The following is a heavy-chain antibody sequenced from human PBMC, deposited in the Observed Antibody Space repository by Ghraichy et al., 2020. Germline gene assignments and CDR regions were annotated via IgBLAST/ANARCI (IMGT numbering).Heavy chain of an antibody. CDR2: ISWNSGSI. CDR3: AKAVNSYGTNFDY. D-gene: IGHD5-18*01. J-gene: IGHJ4*02. Sequence: GGSLRLSCAASGFTFDDYAMHWVRQAPGKGLEWVSGISWNSGSIGYADSVKGRFTISRDNAKNSLYLQMNSLRAEDTALYYCAKAVNSYGTNFDYWGQGTLVTVSS. CDR1: GFTFDDYA. V-gene: IGHV3-9*01.